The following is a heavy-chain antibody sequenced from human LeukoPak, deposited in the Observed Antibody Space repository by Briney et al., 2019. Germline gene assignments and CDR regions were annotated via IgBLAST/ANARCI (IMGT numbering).Heavy chain of an antibody. J-gene: IGHJ6*02. Sequence: GGSLRLSCAASGFTFSSYAMHWVRRAPGKGLEWVAVISYDGSNKYYADSVKGRFTISRDNSKNTLYLQMNSLRAEDTAVYYCARGYSSSGYYYYGMDVWGQGTTVTVSS. CDR2: ISYDGSNK. V-gene: IGHV3-30-3*01. D-gene: IGHD6-6*01. CDR1: GFTFSSYA. CDR3: ARGYSSSGYYYYGMDV.